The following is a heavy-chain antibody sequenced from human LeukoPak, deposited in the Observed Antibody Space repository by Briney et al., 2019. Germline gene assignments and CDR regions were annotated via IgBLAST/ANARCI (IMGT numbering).Heavy chain of an antibody. CDR3: ARDRGDGSSFDY. V-gene: IGHV3-33*01. Sequence: GGSLRLSCAASGFTFSSYGMHWVRQAPGKGLEWVAVIWYDGSNKYYADSVKGRFTISRDNSKNTLYLQMNSLRAEDTAVYYCARDRGDGSSFDYWGQGTLVTVPS. J-gene: IGHJ4*02. D-gene: IGHD3-3*01. CDR2: IWYDGSNK. CDR1: GFTFSSYG.